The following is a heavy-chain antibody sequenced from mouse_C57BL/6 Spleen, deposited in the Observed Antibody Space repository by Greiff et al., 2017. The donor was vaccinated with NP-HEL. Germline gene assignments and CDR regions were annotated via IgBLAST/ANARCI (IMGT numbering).Heavy chain of an antibody. CDR1: GYAFSSSW. CDR2: IYPGDGDT. V-gene: IGHV1-82*01. D-gene: IGHD1-1*01. Sequence: VQLQQSGPELVKPGASVKISCKASGYAFSSSWMNWVKQRPGKGLEWIGRIYPGDGDTNYNGKFKGKATLTADKSSSTAYMQLSSLTSEDSAVYFCARSRYYGSRGNFDYWGQGTTLTVSS. CDR3: ARSRYYGSRGNFDY. J-gene: IGHJ2*01.